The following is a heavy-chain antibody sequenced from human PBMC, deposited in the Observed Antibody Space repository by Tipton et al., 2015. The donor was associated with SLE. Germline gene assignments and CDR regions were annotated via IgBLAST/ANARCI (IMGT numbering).Heavy chain of an antibody. J-gene: IGHJ4*02. Sequence: TLSLTCAVYGGSFSDYSWSWIRQPPGKGLEWIGEINHSGSTNYNPSLKSRVTISIDTSKNQFSLRLSSVTAADTAVYYCARDCTTGVCYAASFDYWGQGPLVTFSP. CDR2: INHSGST. CDR3: ARDCTTGVCYAASFDY. V-gene: IGHV4-34*01. CDR1: GGSFSDYS. D-gene: IGHD2-8*01.